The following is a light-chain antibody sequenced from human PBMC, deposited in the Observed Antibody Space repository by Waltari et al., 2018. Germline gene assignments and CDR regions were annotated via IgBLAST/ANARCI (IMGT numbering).Light chain of an antibody. CDR3: QKYGTLPAT. V-gene: IGKV3-20*01. CDR2: DAS. Sequence: EIVLTQSPGTLSLSPGERATLSCRASQSVSKYLAWYQQKPGQAPRLLIYDASIRATGIPDRFSGSGWGTDFSLTISSLEPEDVAVYYCQKYGTLPATFGQGTKVQ. J-gene: IGKJ1*01. CDR1: QSVSKY.